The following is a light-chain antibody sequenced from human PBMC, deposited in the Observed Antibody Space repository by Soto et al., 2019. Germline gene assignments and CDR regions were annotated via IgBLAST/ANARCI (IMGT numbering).Light chain of an antibody. CDR2: DVS. CDR1: SSDVGGYNY. Sequence: QSALTQPRSVSGSPGQSVTISCTGTSSDVGGYNYVSWYQQHPGKAPKLMIYDVSKRPSGVPDRFSGSKSGNTASLTISGLQAEDEADYYCCSYAGSYPVVGGGTQRTVL. CDR3: CSYAGSYPV. V-gene: IGLV2-11*01. J-gene: IGLJ2*01.